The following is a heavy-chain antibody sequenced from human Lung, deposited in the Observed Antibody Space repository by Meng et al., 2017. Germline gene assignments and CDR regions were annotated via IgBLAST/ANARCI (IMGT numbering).Heavy chain of an antibody. CDR1: GASISSGSYY. CDR3: ARVSYGGPMDY. V-gene: IGHV4-61*02. J-gene: IGHJ4*02. Sequence: QVQLQESGPGLAKPSQTLSPPCTVSGASISSGSYYWSWIRQPAGKGLEWIGRIYTSGSTNYNPSLKSRVTISVDTSKNQFSLKLSSVTAADTAVYYCARVSYGGPMDYWGQGTLVTVSS. D-gene: IGHD4-23*01. CDR2: IYTSGST.